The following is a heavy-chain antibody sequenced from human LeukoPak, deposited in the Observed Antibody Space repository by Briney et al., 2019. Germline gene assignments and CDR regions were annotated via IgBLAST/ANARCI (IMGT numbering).Heavy chain of an antibody. V-gene: IGHV4-4*02. CDR2: IYHSGST. CDR3: AREGDPTGSYYNY. J-gene: IGHJ4*02. CDR1: GVSISSSNR. D-gene: IGHD3-10*01. Sequence: SGTLSLTCDVSGVSISSSNRWSWVRQPPGKGLEWIGEIYHSGSTYYNPSLKSRVTISVDKSKNQFSLNLNSVTAADTAVYYCAREGDPTGSYYNYWGQGILVTVSS.